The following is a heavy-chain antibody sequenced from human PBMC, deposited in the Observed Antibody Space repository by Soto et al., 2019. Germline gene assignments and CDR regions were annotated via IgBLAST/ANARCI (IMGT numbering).Heavy chain of an antibody. CDR3: ARDCLPFWKRANGDSTCWFDP. Sequence: ASVKVSCKASGYTFTGYYMHWVRQAPGQGLEWMGWINPNSGGTNYAQKFQGWVTMTRDTSISTAYMELRRLRSDDTAVYYCARDCLPFWKRANGDSTCWFDPWGQGTLVTVSS. CDR1: GYTFTGYY. D-gene: IGHD4-17*01. V-gene: IGHV1-2*04. J-gene: IGHJ5*02. CDR2: INPNSGGT.